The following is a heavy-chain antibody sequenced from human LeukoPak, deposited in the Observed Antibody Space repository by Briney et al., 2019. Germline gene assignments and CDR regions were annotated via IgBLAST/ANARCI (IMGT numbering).Heavy chain of an antibody. V-gene: IGHV1-46*01. J-gene: IGHJ3*02. CDR2: INPSGGST. D-gene: IGHD1-26*01. CDR1: GYTFTGYY. CDR3: ARAQWELGAFDI. Sequence: ASVKVSCKASGYTFTGYYIHWVRQAPGQGLEWMGIINPSGGSTSYAQKFQGRVTITRDTSASTAYMELSSLRSEDMAVYYCARAQWELGAFDIWGQGTMVTVSS.